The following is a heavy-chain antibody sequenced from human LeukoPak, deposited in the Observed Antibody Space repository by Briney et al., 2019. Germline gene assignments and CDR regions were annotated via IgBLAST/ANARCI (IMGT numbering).Heavy chain of an antibody. CDR1: GGTFSSYA. D-gene: IGHD3-3*01. J-gene: IGHJ6*03. CDR2: IIPIFGTA. Sequence: ASVKVSCKASGGTFSSYAISWVRQAPGQGLEWMGGIIPIFGTANYAQKFQGRVTITADESTSTAYMELSSLRSEDTAVYYCARGRSRAPNTIFGVGKAYYMDVWGKGTTVTVSS. V-gene: IGHV1-69*13. CDR3: ARGRSRAPNTIFGVGKAYYMDV.